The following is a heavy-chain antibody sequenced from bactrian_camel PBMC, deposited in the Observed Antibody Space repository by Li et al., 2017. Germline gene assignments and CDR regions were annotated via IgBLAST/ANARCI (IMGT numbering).Heavy chain of an antibody. Sequence: QLVESGGGLVQVGGDLRLACTASGFTFRGYWMFWVRQAPGKGLEWVSDINSSGRSTNYADSVKGRFTISQDNAKNTVYLEMNSLKPDDMAVYYCVTDGDDTVVPGVLIKLAYWGQGTQVTVS. CDR2: INSSGRST. J-gene: IGHJ4*01. CDR1: GFTFRGYW. V-gene: IGHV3S25*01. D-gene: IGHD6*01. CDR3: VTDGDDTVVPGVLIKLAY.